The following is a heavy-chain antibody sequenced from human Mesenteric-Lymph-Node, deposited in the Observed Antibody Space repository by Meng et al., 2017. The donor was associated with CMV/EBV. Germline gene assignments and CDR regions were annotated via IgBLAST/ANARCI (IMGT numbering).Heavy chain of an antibody. CDR1: GGSISSYY. D-gene: IGHD3-16*01. Sequence: SETLSLTCSVSGGSISSYYWSWIRQPPGKGLEWIGYIYLSGSTNYNPSLESRVTISVDTSNNQSSLNLKSVTAADTAVYYCARRAYVDPGIFDAFDIWGQGKMVTVSS. CDR2: IYLSGST. J-gene: IGHJ3*02. CDR3: ARRAYVDPGIFDAFDI. V-gene: IGHV4-59*01.